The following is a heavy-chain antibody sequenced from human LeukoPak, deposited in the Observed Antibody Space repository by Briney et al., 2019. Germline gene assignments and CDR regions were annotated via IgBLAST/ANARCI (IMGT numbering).Heavy chain of an antibody. CDR3: ARDWVRYCSTASCLLQFDS. CDR1: GYTFSSHG. J-gene: IGHJ4*02. CDR2: ISPYNGNI. Sequence: ASVKVSCKAYGYTFSSHGISWVRQAPGQGLEWMGWISPYNGNINSAQKLQGRLTMTTDTSTNTAYMELRGLRSDDTAVYYCARDWVRYCSTASCLLQFDSWGQGTLVTVSS. V-gene: IGHV1-18*01. D-gene: IGHD3-16*02.